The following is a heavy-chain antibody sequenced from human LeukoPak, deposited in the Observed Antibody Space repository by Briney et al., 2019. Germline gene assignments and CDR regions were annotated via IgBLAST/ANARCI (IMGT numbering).Heavy chain of an antibody. D-gene: IGHD3-9*01. J-gene: IGHJ4*02. V-gene: IGHV4-34*01. Sequence: GSLRLSCAASGFTFSWFGMHWIRQPPGKGLEWIGEINHSGSTNYNPSLKSRVTISVDTSKNQFSLKLSSVTAADTAVYYCARRELRYFDWLGYFDYWGQGTLDTVSS. CDR2: INHSGST. CDR1: GFTFSWFG. CDR3: ARRELRYFDWLGYFDY.